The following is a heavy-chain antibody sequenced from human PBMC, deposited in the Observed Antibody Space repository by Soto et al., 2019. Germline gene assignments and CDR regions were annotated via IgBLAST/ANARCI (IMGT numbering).Heavy chain of an antibody. D-gene: IGHD2-15*01. CDR3: ARDLRTKRYCSGGSCYGLDY. Sequence: SETLSLTCVVYGGSFSGYYWSWIRQPPGKGLEWIGEINHSGSTNYNPSLNSRVTIPVDTSKNQFSLKLSSVTAADTAVYYCARDLRTKRYCSGGSCYGLDYWGQGTLVTVSS. CDR2: INHSGST. J-gene: IGHJ4*02. V-gene: IGHV4-34*01. CDR1: GGSFSGYY.